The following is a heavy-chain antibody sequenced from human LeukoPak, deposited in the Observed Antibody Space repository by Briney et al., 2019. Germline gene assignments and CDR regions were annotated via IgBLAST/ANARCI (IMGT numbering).Heavy chain of an antibody. CDR1: GGSISSSSYY. J-gene: IGHJ4*02. CDR2: INHSGST. CDR3: ARCCGDYGY. Sequence: PSETLSLTCTVSGGSISSSSYYWGWIRQPPGKGLEWIGEINHSGSTNYNPSLKSRVTISVDTSKNQFSLKLSSVTAADTAVYYCARCCGDYGYWGQGTLVTVSS. V-gene: IGHV4-39*07. D-gene: IGHD4-17*01.